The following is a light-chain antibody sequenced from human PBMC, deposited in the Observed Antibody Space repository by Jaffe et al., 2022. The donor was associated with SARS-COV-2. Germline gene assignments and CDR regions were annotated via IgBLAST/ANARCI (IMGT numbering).Light chain of an antibody. V-gene: IGKV3-20*01. CDR3: QQFGSSPRT. Sequence: IVLTQSPGTLSLSPGERATLSCRASQSVDGNSLAWYQHKPGQAPRLLLYGASSRATGIPDRFNGSGSGTDFTLTISRLEPEDIAVYYCQQFGSSPRTFGQGTKLEIK. CDR2: GAS. CDR1: QSVDGNS. J-gene: IGKJ2*01.